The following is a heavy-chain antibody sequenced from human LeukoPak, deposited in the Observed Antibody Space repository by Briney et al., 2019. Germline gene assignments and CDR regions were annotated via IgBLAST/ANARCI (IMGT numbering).Heavy chain of an antibody. CDR2: FDPEDGET. V-gene: IGHV1-24*01. J-gene: IGHJ6*02. Sequence: ASVKVSCKVSGYNLTESSMHWVRQAPGKGLEWMGGFDPEDGETIYAQKFQGRVTMTEDTSTDTAYMELSSLRSEDTAVYYCASVATGTYYYYGMDVWGQGTTVTVSS. D-gene: IGHD5-12*01. CDR3: ASVATGTYYYYGMDV. CDR1: GYNLTESS.